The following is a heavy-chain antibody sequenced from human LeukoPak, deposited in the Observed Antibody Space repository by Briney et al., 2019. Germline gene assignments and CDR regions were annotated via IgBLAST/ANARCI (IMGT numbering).Heavy chain of an antibody. D-gene: IGHD2-2*02. Sequence: SETLSLTCTVSGGSISSGGYYWRWIRQHPGKGLEGIGYIYYSGSTYYNPSLKSRVTISVDTSKNQFSLKLSSVTAADTAVYYCARVVRYTNAFDIWGQGTMVTVSS. CDR1: GGSISSGGYY. V-gene: IGHV4-31*03. J-gene: IGHJ3*02. CDR3: ARVVRYTNAFDI. CDR2: IYYSGST.